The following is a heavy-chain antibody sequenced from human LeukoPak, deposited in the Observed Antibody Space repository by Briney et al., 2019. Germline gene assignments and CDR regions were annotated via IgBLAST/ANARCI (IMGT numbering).Heavy chain of an antibody. V-gene: IGHV3-23*01. Sequence: GGSLRLSCAASGFNVSKNYMTWVRQAPGKGLEWVSAISGSGGSTYYADSVKGRFTISRDNSKNTLYLQMNSLRAEDTAVYYCAKDRAGFDYWGQGTLVTVSS. CDR1: GFNVSKNY. CDR3: AKDRAGFDY. CDR2: ISGSGGST. J-gene: IGHJ4*02.